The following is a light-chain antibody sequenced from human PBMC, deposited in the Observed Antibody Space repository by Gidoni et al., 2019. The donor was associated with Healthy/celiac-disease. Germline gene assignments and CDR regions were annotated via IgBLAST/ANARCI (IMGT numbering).Light chain of an antibody. Sequence: ETVLTQSPGTLSLSPGERATPACRASQSFSSSYLALYQQKPGQAPRLLIYGASSRATGIPDRFSGSGSGTDFTLYISRLEPEDFAVYYCEQYGSSPWTFGQGTKVEIK. J-gene: IGKJ1*01. CDR3: EQYGSSPWT. CDR1: QSFSSSY. CDR2: GAS. V-gene: IGKV3-20*01.